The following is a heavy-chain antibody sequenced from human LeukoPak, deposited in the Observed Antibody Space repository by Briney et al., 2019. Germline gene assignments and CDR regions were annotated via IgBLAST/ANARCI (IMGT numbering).Heavy chain of an antibody. J-gene: IGHJ4*02. CDR3: ASRFLEWLLDY. V-gene: IGHV3-21*01. Sequence: GGSLRLSCAASGFTFSTYSMNWVRQAPGRGLEWLSSIRISSSYIYYADSVKGRFTISRDNAKNSLFLQMNNLRAEDTAVYYCASRFLEWLLDYWGQGTLLSVSS. D-gene: IGHD3-3*01. CDR1: GFTFSTYS. CDR2: IRISSSYI.